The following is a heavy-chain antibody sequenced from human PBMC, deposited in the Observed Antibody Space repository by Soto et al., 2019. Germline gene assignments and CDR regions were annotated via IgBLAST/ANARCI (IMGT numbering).Heavy chain of an antibody. CDR2: ISAYNGNT. J-gene: IGHJ5*02. V-gene: IGHV1-18*01. CDR3: ARVGVYRSGWHLGGPDWFDP. Sequence: GASVKVSCKASGYTFTSYGISWVRQAPGQGLEWMGWISAYNGNTNYAQKLQGRVTMTTDTSTSTAYMELRSLRSDETAVYYSARVGVYRSGWHLGGPDWFDPWRQGTLVTVSS. CDR1: GYTFTSYG. D-gene: IGHD6-19*01.